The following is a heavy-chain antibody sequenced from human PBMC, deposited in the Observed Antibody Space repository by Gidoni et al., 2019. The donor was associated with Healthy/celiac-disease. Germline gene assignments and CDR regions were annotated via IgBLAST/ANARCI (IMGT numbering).Heavy chain of an antibody. CDR3: ARTTSVAYYYGSGSPIDI. D-gene: IGHD3-10*01. CDR2: MNPNSGNT. Sequence: QVQLVQSGAEVKKPGASVKVSCKASGYTFTSYDINWVRQATGQGLEWMGWMNPNSGNTGYAQKFQGRVTMTRNTSISTAYMELSSLRSEDTAVYYCARTTSVAYYYGSGSPIDIWGQGTMVTVSS. CDR1: GYTFTSYD. V-gene: IGHV1-8*01. J-gene: IGHJ3*02.